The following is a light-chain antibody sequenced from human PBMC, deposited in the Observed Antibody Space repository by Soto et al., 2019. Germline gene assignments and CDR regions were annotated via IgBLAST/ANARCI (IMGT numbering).Light chain of an antibody. Sequence: DIVMTQSPDSLAVSLGERATINCKSSQSVLYSSNNKNYLAWYQQKPGQPPKLLIYWASTRESGVPDRFSGSGSGTDFTLNISSLHAEDVAVYYCQQYYSTLLTFGQGTRLEIK. CDR1: QSVLYSSNNKNY. J-gene: IGKJ5*01. CDR3: QQYYSTLLT. V-gene: IGKV4-1*01. CDR2: WAS.